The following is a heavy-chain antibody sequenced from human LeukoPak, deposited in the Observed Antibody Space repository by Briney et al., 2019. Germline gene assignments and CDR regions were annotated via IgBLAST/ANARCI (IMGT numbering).Heavy chain of an antibody. V-gene: IGHV3-23*01. CDR2: ISGSGGST. J-gene: IGHJ6*03. CDR1: GFSFTSYA. CDR3: AGDPYSGTYGNTYYYYMDV. Sequence: GGSLRLSCAASGFSFTSYAMSWVRQAPGKGLEWVSAISGSGGSTYYADSVKGRFTISRDNARNSLYLQMSSLRVEDTAVYYCAGDPYSGTYGNTYYYYMDVWGKGTTVTISS. D-gene: IGHD1-26*01.